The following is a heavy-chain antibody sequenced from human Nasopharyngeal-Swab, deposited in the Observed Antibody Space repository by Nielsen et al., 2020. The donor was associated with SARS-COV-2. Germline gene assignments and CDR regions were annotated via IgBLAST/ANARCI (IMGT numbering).Heavy chain of an antibody. V-gene: IGHV4-59*13. CDR3: ARGFDY. CDR2: IYYSGST. J-gene: IGHJ4*02. Sequence: GSLRLSCTVSGGSISSYYWSWIRQPPGKGLEWIGYIYYSGSTNYNPSLKSRVTISVDTSKNQFSLTLSSVTAADTAVYYCARGFDYWGQGTLVTVSS. CDR1: GGSISSYY.